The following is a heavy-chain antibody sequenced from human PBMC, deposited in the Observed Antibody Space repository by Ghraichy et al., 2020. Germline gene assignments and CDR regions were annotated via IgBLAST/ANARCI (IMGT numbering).Heavy chain of an antibody. D-gene: IGHD6-13*01. CDR1: RFTFNIYS. CDR2: ISSSTSYI. CDR3: ARSSRSWYRDFDY. Sequence: GGSLRLSCAASRFTFNIYSMNWVRQAPGKRLEWVSSISSSTSYIYYADSVKGRFTISRDNAKNSLYLQMNSLRAEDTAVYYCARSSRSWYRDFDYWGQGTLVTVSS. V-gene: IGHV3-21*01. J-gene: IGHJ4*02.